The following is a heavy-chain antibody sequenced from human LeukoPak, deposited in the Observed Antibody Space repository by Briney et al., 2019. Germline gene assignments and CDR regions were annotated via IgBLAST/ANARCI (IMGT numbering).Heavy chain of an antibody. J-gene: IGHJ3*02. D-gene: IGHD1-1*01. Sequence: GGSLRLSCAASGFTFSSYGMHWVRQAPGKGLEWVAFIRYDGSNKYYADSVKGRFTISRDNSKNTLYLHMNSLRAEDTAVYYCARQQLYAFDIWGQGTMVTVSS. V-gene: IGHV3-30*02. CDR2: IRYDGSNK. CDR3: ARQQLYAFDI. CDR1: GFTFSSYG.